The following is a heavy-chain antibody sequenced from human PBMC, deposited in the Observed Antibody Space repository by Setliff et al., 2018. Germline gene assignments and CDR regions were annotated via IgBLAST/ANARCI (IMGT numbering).Heavy chain of an antibody. CDR2: INPSGGST. CDR3: ARDLVWFGELLDLPGYYFDY. V-gene: IGHV1-46*01. Sequence: ASVKVSCKASGYTFTSYYMHWVRQAPGQGLEWMGIINPSGGSTSYAQKFQGRVTMARDTSTSTVYMELSSLRSEDTAVYYCARDLVWFGELLDLPGYYFDYWGQGTLVTVS. J-gene: IGHJ4*02. CDR1: GYTFTSYY. D-gene: IGHD3-10*01.